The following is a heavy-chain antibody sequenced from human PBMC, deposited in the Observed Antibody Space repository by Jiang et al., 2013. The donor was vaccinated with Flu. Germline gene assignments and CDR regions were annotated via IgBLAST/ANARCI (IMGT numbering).Heavy chain of an antibody. Sequence: SVSSNSAAWNWIRQSPSRGLEWLGRTYYRSKSYNEYAVSVKGRITINPDTSKNQFSLQLNSVTPEDTAVYYCARGRRDYYAMDVWGQGTTVTVSS. CDR1: SVSSNSAA. J-gene: IGHJ6*02. CDR2: TYYRSKSYN. CDR3: ARGRRDYYAMDV. D-gene: IGHD2-21*01. V-gene: IGHV6-1*01.